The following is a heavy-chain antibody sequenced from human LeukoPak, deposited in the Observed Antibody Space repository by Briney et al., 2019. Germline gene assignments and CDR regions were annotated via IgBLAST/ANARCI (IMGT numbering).Heavy chain of an antibody. Sequence: QPGGSLRLSCAASGFTFGTYWMTWVRQAPVKGLEWVANIKQDGSEKYYVDSVKGRFTISRDNAKNSLYLQMNSLRAEDTAVYYCARYQGGGWDVWGQGTTVTDSS. J-gene: IGHJ6*02. CDR2: IKQDGSEK. CDR3: ARYQGGGWDV. V-gene: IGHV3-7*01. D-gene: IGHD6-25*01. CDR1: GFTFGTYW.